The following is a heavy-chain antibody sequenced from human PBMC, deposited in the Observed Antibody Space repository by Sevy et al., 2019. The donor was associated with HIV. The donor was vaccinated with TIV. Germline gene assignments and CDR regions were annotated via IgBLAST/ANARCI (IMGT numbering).Heavy chain of an antibody. CDR3: AGENAWGRGYS. D-gene: IGHD1-26*01. J-gene: IGHJ4*02. CDR1: GGSITSLY. V-gene: IGHV4-59*08. Sequence: SETLSLTCTVSGGSITSLYWNWIRQPPVKGLEWIANTYYNGHINYNPSLKSRVTLSLDTSKNQFSLRLGSVTAADTAMYYCAGENAWGRGYSWGQGTLVTVSS. CDR2: TYYNGHI.